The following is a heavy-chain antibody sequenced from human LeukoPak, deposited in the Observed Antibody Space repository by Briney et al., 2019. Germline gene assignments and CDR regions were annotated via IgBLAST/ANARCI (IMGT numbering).Heavy chain of an antibody. CDR1: GYTLIELS. CDR2: VNLEHGNP. J-gene: IGHJ4*02. Sequence: GASVKVSCKVSGYTLIELSTQWVRQAPGKGLEWMGGVNLEHGNPVYAQKFQGRISMTEDRTTDTAYMELNSLTSEGTAVYYCAKGVAVAGTPPGGDYWGQGTLLTVS. CDR3: AKGVAVAGTPPGGDY. V-gene: IGHV1-24*01. D-gene: IGHD6-19*01.